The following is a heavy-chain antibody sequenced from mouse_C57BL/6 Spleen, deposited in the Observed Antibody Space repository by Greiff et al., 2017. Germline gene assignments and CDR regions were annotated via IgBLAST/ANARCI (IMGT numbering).Heavy chain of an antibody. D-gene: IGHD2-3*01. Sequence: EVQLQQSGPELVKPGASVKMSCKASGYTFTDYNMHWVKQSHGKSLEWIGYINPNNGGTSYNQKFKGKATLTVNKSSSTAYMELRSLTSEDSAVYYCVLYDGYFAWFAYWGQGTLVTVSA. V-gene: IGHV1-22*01. CDR1: GYTFTDYN. J-gene: IGHJ3*01. CDR2: INPNNGGT. CDR3: VLYDGYFAWFAY.